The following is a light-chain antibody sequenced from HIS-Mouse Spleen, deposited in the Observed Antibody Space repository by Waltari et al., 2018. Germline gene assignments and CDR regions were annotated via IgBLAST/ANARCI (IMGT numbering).Light chain of an antibody. CDR1: QDISNY. Sequence: DIQMTQSPSSLSASVGDRVTITGQASQDISNYLNWYQQKPGKAPKLLIYDASNLETGVPSRFSESGSGTDFTFTISSLQPEDIATYYCQQYDNLPLTFGGGTKVEIK. J-gene: IGKJ4*01. CDR2: DAS. V-gene: IGKV1-33*01. CDR3: QQYDNLPLT.